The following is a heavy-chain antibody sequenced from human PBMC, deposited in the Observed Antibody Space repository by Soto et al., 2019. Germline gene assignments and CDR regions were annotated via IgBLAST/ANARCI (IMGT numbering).Heavy chain of an antibody. CDR2: IYYSGST. V-gene: IGHV4-59*01. Sequence: SQALSLTCTVSGGSISRYYWSWFRQPPGKGLEWIGYIYYSGSTNYNPSLKSRVTISVDTSKNQFSLKLSSVTAADTAVYYCARVPAKYSSSSESFPISHYYYYYDYMDVWGKGTTVTVSS. CDR3: ARVPAKYSSSSESFPISHYYYYYDYMDV. D-gene: IGHD6-6*01. CDR1: GGSISRYY. J-gene: IGHJ6*03.